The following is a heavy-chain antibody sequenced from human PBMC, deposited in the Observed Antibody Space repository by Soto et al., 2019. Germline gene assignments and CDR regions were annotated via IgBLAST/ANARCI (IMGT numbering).Heavy chain of an antibody. CDR2: IYRTGST. CDR3: ASRDPGTSVDY. CDR1: GCSFTSNNW. Sequence: QVQLQESGPGLVKPSGTLSLTCAVSGCSFTSNNWWTWVRQLPGQGLEWIGEIYRTGSTNYNPPLKSRVTISLDKSENQFSLKVTSLTAADTAVYYCASRDPGTSVDYWGQGTLVTVSS. V-gene: IGHV4-4*02. D-gene: IGHD1-7*01. J-gene: IGHJ4*02.